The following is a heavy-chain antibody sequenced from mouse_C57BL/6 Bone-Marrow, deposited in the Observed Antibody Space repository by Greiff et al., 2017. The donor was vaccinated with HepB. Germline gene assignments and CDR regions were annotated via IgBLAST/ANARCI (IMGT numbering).Heavy chain of an antibody. CDR2: IWWDDDK. D-gene: IGHD2-3*01. Sequence: VKLQESGPGILQPSQTLSLTCSFSGFSLSTFGMGVGWIRQPSGKGLEWLAHIWWDDDKYYNPALKSRLTISKDTSKNQVFLKIANVDTADTATYYCRWLLRYYAMDYWGQGTSVTVSS. CDR3: RWLLRYYAMDY. V-gene: IGHV8-8*01. J-gene: IGHJ4*01. CDR1: GFSLSTFGMG.